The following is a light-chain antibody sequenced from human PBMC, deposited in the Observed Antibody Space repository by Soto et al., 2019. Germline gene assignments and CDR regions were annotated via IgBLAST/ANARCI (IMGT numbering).Light chain of an antibody. CDR1: SSDVGSYNL. Sequence: QSALTQPASVSGSPGQSITISCTGTSSDVGSYNLVSWYQQHPGKAPKLMIYEGSKRPSGVSNRFSGSKSGNTASLTISGLQAEDEADYYCFSYAGSRGVFGTGTKLTVL. J-gene: IGLJ1*01. CDR3: FSYAGSRGV. CDR2: EGS. V-gene: IGLV2-23*01.